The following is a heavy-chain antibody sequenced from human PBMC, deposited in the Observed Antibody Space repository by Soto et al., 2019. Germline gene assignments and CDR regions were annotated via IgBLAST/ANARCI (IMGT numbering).Heavy chain of an antibody. CDR2: IWYDGSNK. D-gene: IGHD3-10*01. CDR1: GFTFSSYG. CDR3: ARAGRASLWFGNDY. Sequence: LRLSCAASGFTFSSYGMHWVRQAPGKGLEWVAVIWYDGSNKYYADSVKGRFTISRDNSKNTLYLQMNSLRAEDTAVYYCARAGRASLWFGNDYWGQGTLVTVSS. V-gene: IGHV3-33*01. J-gene: IGHJ4*02.